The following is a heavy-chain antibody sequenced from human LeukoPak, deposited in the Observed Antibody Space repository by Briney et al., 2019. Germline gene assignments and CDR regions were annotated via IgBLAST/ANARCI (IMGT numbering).Heavy chain of an antibody. CDR3: ATYSSGVPFFDY. D-gene: IGHD3-22*01. CDR1: GFTFSTYA. Sequence: GGSLRLSCAASGFTFSTYAMSWVRQAPGKGLEWVSAISGSGGSTFYADSVKGRFTISRDNSKKTLFLQMNSLRADDTAVYYCATYSSGVPFFDYWGQGTLVTVSS. J-gene: IGHJ4*02. V-gene: IGHV3-23*01. CDR2: ISGSGGST.